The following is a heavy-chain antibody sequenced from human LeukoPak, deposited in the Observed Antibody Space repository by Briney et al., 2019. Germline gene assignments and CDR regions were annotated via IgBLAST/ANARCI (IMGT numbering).Heavy chain of an antibody. CDR2: IYYSGST. D-gene: IGHD6-19*01. J-gene: IGHJ6*02. CDR3: ATAAYSSGWLRGYYYGMDV. CDR1: GGSISSSSYY. Sequence: SETLSLTCTVSGGSISSSSYYWGWIRQPPGKGLEWIGSIYYSGSTYYNPSLKSRVTISVDTSKNQFSLKLSSVTAADTAVYYCATAAYSSGWLRGYYYGMDVWGQGTTVTVSS. V-gene: IGHV4-39*01.